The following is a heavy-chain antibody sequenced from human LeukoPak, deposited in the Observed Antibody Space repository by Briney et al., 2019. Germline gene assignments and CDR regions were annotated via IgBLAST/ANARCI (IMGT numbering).Heavy chain of an antibody. CDR2: TGASGITT. Sequence: PGGSLRLSCAASGFTFSSYAMSWVRQAPGKGLEWVSGTGASGITTHYAGSVKGRFTLSRDNSKNTLYLQMNSLRAEDTAVYYCAKDSDYYGSGSDLSWGQGTLVTVSS. CDR3: AKDSDYYGSGSDLS. D-gene: IGHD3-10*01. V-gene: IGHV3-23*01. J-gene: IGHJ4*02. CDR1: GFTFSSYA.